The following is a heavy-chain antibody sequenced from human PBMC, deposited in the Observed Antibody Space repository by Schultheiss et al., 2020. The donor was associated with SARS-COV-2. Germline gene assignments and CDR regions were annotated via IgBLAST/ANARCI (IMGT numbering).Heavy chain of an antibody. Sequence: GGSLRLSCAASGFTFSSYGMHWVRQAPGKGLEWVANIKQDGSEVHYVDSVKGRFTISRDNAKNSLYLQMNSLRAEDTAVYYCARGIQLWPWELSAFDIWGQGTMVTVSS. J-gene: IGHJ3*02. D-gene: IGHD5-18*01. V-gene: IGHV3-7*01. CDR3: ARGIQLWPWELSAFDI. CDR2: IKQDGSEV. CDR1: GFTFSSYG.